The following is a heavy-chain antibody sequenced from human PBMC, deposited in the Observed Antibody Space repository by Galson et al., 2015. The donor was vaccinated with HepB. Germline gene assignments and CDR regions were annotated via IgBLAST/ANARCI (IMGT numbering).Heavy chain of an antibody. D-gene: IGHD3-22*01. CDR2: IDTNGGST. J-gene: IGHJ5*02. V-gene: IGHV1-46*03. Sequence: SVKVSCKASGYTFTSYYIHWVRQAPGQGLDWMGMIDTNGGSTNSAQKFQGRVTMTRDTSTRTVHMELGSLRSDDTAVYYCTRAVYYDSSAYYSASWFDPWGQGTLVAVSS. CDR1: GYTFTSYY. CDR3: TRAVYYDSSAYYSASWFDP.